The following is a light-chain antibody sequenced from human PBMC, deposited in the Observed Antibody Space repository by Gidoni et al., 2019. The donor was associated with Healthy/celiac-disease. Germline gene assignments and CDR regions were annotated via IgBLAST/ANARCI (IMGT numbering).Light chain of an antibody. V-gene: IGKV3-15*01. CDR3: QQYNNWST. Sequence: IVMTQSPATLSVSPGERATLSCSASQSVSSNLAWYQQKPGQAPRLLIYGASNRATGIPARFSGSGSGTEFTIIISSLQSEDFAVYYCQQYNNWSTFGQGTKLEIK. CDR2: GAS. J-gene: IGKJ2*01. CDR1: QSVSSN.